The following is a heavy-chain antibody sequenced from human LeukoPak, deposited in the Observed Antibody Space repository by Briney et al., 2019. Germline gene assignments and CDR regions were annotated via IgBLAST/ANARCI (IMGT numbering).Heavy chain of an antibody. J-gene: IGHJ6*03. CDR3: ARVAVFDYYMDV. CDR1: GFTFDDYA. V-gene: IGHV3-9*01. CDR2: ISWNSGSI. D-gene: IGHD1-14*01. Sequence: GGSLRLSCAASGFTFDDYAMHWVRQAPGKGLEWVSGISWNSGSIGYADSVKGRFTISRDNAKNSLYLQMNSLRAEDTAVYYCARVAVFDYYMDVWGKGTTVTVSS.